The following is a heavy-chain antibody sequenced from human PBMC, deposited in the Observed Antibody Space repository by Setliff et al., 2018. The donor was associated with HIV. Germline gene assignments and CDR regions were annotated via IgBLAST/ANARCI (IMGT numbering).Heavy chain of an antibody. CDR2: IFHTGST. D-gene: IGHD6-19*01. CDR1: GVSITSNNW. CDR3: ASGPSGWPQGYSNY. J-gene: IGHJ4*02. Sequence: PSETLSLTCAVSGVSITSNNWWTWVRQTPGKGLEWIGEIFHTGSTHSHPSLQSRVIISLDKSKNQLSLKVTSLSAADTALYYCASGPSGWPQGYSNYWGQGTLVTVSS. V-gene: IGHV4-4*02.